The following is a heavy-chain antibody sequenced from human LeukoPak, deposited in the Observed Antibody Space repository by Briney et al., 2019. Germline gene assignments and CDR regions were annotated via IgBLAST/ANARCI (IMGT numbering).Heavy chain of an antibody. CDR1: GFTFSSHA. D-gene: IGHD5-18*01. J-gene: IGHJ4*02. V-gene: IGHV3-23*01. CDR2: ISGSGGST. Sequence: PGGSLRLSCAASGFTFSSHAMSWVRQAPGKGLEWVSAISGSGGSTYYADSVKGRFTISRDNSKNTLYLQMDSLRAEDTAVYYCANSRGYSYGLSFDYWGQGTLVTVSS. CDR3: ANSRGYSYGLSFDY.